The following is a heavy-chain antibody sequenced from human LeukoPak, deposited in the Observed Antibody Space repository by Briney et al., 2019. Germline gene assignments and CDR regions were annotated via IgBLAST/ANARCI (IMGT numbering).Heavy chain of an antibody. D-gene: IGHD6-13*01. CDR2: ISGSGGST. Sequence: PGGSLRLSCAASGFTFSNIAMSWVRQAPGKGLEWVSAISGSGGSTYYVDSVKGRFTISRDNSKNTLCLQINSLRAEDTAVYYCAKYSSSWYGHFMMNYWSQGTLVTVSS. V-gene: IGHV3-23*01. CDR3: AKYSSSWYGHFMMNY. J-gene: IGHJ4*02. CDR1: GFTFSNIA.